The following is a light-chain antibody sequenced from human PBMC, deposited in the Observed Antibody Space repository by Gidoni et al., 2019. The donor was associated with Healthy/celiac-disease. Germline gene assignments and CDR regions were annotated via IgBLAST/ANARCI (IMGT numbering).Light chain of an antibody. CDR2: AAS. CDR1: QGISSY. J-gene: IGKJ2*01. V-gene: IGKV1-8*01. Sequence: AILMTQSPSSFSASTGDRVTITCRASQGISSYLAWYQQKPGKAPKLLIYAASTWQSGVPSRFSGSGSGTDFTLTISCLQSEEFATYYCQQYYSYPEYTFGQGTKLEIK. CDR3: QQYYSYPEYT.